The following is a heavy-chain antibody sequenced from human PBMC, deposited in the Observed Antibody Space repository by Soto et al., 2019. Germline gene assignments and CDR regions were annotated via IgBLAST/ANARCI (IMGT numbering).Heavy chain of an antibody. Sequence: QVQLQQWGAGLLKPSETLSLTCAVYGGSFSGYYWSWIRQPPGKGLEWIGEINHSGSTNYNPSLKRRVTIAXXTXKXXFSLKLSSVTAADTAVYYCAREGSSWFLQKNWFDPWGQGTLVTVSS. CDR1: GGSFSGYY. D-gene: IGHD6-13*01. CDR2: INHSGST. V-gene: IGHV4-34*01. J-gene: IGHJ5*02. CDR3: AREGSSWFLQKNWFDP.